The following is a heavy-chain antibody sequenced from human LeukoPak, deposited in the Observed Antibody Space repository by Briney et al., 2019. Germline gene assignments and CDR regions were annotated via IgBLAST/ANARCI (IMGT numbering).Heavy chain of an antibody. Sequence: GGSLRLSCAASGFTFSSYGMHWVRQAPGKGLEWVAVIWYDGSNKCYADSVKGRFTISRDNSKNTLYLQMNSLRAEDTAVHYCARERRDYWGQGTLVTVSS. J-gene: IGHJ4*02. V-gene: IGHV3-33*01. CDR2: IWYDGSNK. CDR1: GFTFSSYG. CDR3: ARERRDY.